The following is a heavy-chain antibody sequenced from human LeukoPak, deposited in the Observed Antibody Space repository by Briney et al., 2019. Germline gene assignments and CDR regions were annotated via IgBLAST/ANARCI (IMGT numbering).Heavy chain of an antibody. D-gene: IGHD3-10*01. CDR1: GFTVSSNY. V-gene: IGHV3-66*01. Sequence: PGGSLRLSCAASGFTVSSNYMSWVRQAPGKGLEWVSIIYSGGSTYYADSVKGRFTISRDNSKNTLYLQMNSLRAEDTAVYYCASNMVRGTYYFDYWGQGTLVTVSS. CDR2: IYSGGST. J-gene: IGHJ4*02. CDR3: ASNMVRGTYYFDY.